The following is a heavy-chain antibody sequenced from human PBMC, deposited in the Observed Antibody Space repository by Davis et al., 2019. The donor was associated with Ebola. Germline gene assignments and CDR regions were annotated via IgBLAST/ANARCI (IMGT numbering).Heavy chain of an antibody. J-gene: IGHJ4*02. CDR1: VGSFSGYY. Sequence: MPSETLSLTCAVYVGSFSGYYWTWIRQPPGKGLEWIGEVNHSGNTNYNPSLKSRVTISVDTSKNQFSLKLSSVTAADTAVYYCATSSPQQLAFDYWGQGTLVTVSS. CDR2: VNHSGNT. CDR3: ATSSPQQLAFDY. D-gene: IGHD6-13*01. V-gene: IGHV4-34*01.